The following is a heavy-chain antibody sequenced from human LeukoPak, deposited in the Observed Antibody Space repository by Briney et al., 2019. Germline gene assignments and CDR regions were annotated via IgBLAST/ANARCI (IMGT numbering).Heavy chain of an antibody. CDR3: ASDHPDLAAAHFDY. CDR1: GFTFSDYY. CDR2: ISSSGSTI. D-gene: IGHD2-15*01. J-gene: IGHJ4*02. Sequence: GGSLRLSCAASGFTFSDYYMSWIRQAPGKGLEWVSYISSSGSTIYYADSVKGRFTISRDNAKNSLYLQMNSLRAEDTAVYYCASDHPDLAAAHFDYWGQGTLVTVSS. V-gene: IGHV3-11*04.